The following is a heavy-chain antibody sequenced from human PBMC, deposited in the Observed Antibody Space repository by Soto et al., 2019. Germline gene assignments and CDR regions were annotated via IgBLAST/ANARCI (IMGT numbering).Heavy chain of an antibody. J-gene: IGHJ6*02. D-gene: IGHD2-21*02. CDR3: AKELAYCGGDCWYYYGMDV. CDR2: ISYDGSNK. CDR1: GFTFSSYG. V-gene: IGHV3-30*18. Sequence: QVQLAESGGGVVQPGRSLRLSCAASGFTFSSYGMHWVRQAPGKGLEWVAVISYDGSNKYYADSVKGRFTISRDNSKNTLYLQMNSLRAEDTAVYYCAKELAYCGGDCWYYYGMDVWGQGTTVTVSS.